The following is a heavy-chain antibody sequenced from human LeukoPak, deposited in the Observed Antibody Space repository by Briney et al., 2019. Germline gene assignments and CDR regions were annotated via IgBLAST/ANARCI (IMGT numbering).Heavy chain of an antibody. CDR3: ARASYGYVFDY. Sequence: SETLSLTCTVSGGSISSYYWSWIRQPPGKGLEWIGYIYYSGSTNYNPSLKSRVTISVDTSKNQFSLKLSSVTAADTAVYYCARASYGYVFDYWGQGTLVTVSS. D-gene: IGHD5-18*01. V-gene: IGHV4-59*01. J-gene: IGHJ4*02. CDR2: IYYSGST. CDR1: GGSISSYY.